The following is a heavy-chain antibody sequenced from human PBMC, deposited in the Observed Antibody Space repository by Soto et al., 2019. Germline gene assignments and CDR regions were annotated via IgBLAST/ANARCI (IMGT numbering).Heavy chain of an antibody. V-gene: IGHV5-51*01. CDR3: ARIILRYFDWFQDAFDI. J-gene: IGHJ3*02. CDR1: GYSFTSYW. CDR2: IYPGDSDT. Sequence: GESLKISCKGSGYSFTSYWIGWVRQMPGKGLEWMGIIYPGDSDTRYSPSFQGQVTISADKSISTAYLQWSSLKASDTAMYYCARIILRYFDWFQDAFDIWGQGTMVTVSS. D-gene: IGHD3-9*01.